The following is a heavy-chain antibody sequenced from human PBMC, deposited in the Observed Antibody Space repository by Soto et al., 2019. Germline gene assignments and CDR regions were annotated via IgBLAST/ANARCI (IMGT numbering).Heavy chain of an antibody. CDR2: ISSSGSTI. D-gene: IGHD1-26*01. Sequence: PGGSLRLSCAASGFTFSGYEMNWVRQAPGKGLEWVSYISSSGSTIYYADSVKGRFTISRDNAKNSLYLQMNSLRAEDTAVYYCAREGVGAPNYYYYGMDVWGEGTTVTVYS. J-gene: IGHJ6*04. V-gene: IGHV3-48*03. CDR3: AREGVGAPNYYYYGMDV. CDR1: GFTFSGYE.